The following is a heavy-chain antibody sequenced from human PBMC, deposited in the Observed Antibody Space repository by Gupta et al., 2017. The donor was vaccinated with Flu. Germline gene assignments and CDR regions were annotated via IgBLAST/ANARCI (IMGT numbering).Heavy chain of an antibody. CDR2: ISAYNGNT. CDR3: ARVDLSWDGSGYYPESYLQH. D-gene: IGHD3-22*01. V-gene: IGHV1-18*01. CDR1: GYFFTGYG. J-gene: IGHJ1*01. Sequence: QVQLVQSGAEVKKPGASVTVSCKASGYFFTGYGIGWVRQAPGQGLEWMGWISAYNGNTDFAQKFQDRISMTTDSSTTTAYVELRSLRSDDTAMYYCARVDLSWDGSGYYPESYLQHWGQGTLVTVSS.